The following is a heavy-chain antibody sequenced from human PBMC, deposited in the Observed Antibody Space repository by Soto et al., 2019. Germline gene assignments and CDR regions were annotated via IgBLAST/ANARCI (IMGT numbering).Heavy chain of an antibody. V-gene: IGHV3-23*01. Sequence: GGSLRLSCTTSGFTFSSYSMSWVRQAPGKGLEWVSHITASGGTTYYADSVKGRFTISRDSSRNTLYLQMNSLRAEDTALYYCAKCMQVNWNYDAFHIWGQGTMVTVSS. CDR1: GFTFSSYS. J-gene: IGHJ3*02. CDR3: AKCMQVNWNYDAFHI. CDR2: ITASGGTT. D-gene: IGHD1-7*01.